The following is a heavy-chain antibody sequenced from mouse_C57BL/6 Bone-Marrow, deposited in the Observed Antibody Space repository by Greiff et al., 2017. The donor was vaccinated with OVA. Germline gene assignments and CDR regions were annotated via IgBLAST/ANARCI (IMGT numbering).Heavy chain of an antibody. CDR2: IYPRSGNT. D-gene: IGHD1-1*01. Sequence: VMLVESGAELARPGASVKLSCKASGYTFTSYGISWVKQRTGQGLEWIGEIYPRSGNTYYNEKFKGKATLTADKSSSTAYMELRSLTSEDSAVYFCARGAYYGSSYNWYFDVWGTGTTVTVSS. V-gene: IGHV1-81*01. CDR3: ARGAYYGSSYNWYFDV. J-gene: IGHJ1*03. CDR1: GYTFTSYG.